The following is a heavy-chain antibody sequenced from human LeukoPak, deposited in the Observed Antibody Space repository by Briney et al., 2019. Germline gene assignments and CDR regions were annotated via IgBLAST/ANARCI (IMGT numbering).Heavy chain of an antibody. V-gene: IGHV4-34*01. CDR3: ARGDVLLWFGELLTGPFFDY. Sequence: SETLSLTCAVYGGSFSGYYWSWIRQPPGKGLEWIGEINHSGSTNYNPSPKSRVTISVDTSKNQFSLKLSFVTAADTAVYYCARGDVLLWFGELLTGPFFDYWGQGTLVTVSS. D-gene: IGHD3-10*01. CDR2: INHSGST. CDR1: GGSFSGYY. J-gene: IGHJ4*02.